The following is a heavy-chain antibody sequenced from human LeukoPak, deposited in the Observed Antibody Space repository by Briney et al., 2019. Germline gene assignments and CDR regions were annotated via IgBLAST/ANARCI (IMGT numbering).Heavy chain of an antibody. J-gene: IGHJ4*02. CDR2: IYTSGST. CDR3: ARRASGYSFFDS. CDR1: GGSISSGSYY. Sequence: PSQTLSLTCTVSGGSISSGSYYWSWIRQPAGKGLEWIGRIYTSGSTNYTPSPKSRVTISVDTSQNQFSLKRITVTAPDTAVYYCARRASGYSFFDSWGQGTPVTVSS. D-gene: IGHD3-22*01. V-gene: IGHV4-61*02.